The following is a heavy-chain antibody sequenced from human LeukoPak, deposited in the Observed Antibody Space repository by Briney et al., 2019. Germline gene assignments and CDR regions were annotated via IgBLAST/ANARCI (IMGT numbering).Heavy chain of an antibody. CDR3: ARRRDYYDSGVYKGPFFDY. CDR1: GGSVSSGSYH. J-gene: IGHJ4*02. V-gene: IGHV4-61*01. CDR2: IYSSGST. D-gene: IGHD3-22*01. Sequence: PSETLSLTCTVSGGSVSSGSYHWSWIRQSPGKGLEWIGYIYSSGSTNYNPSLKSRVTISIDTSKNQFSLRLSSVTAADAAVYYCARRRDYYDSGVYKGPFFDYWGQGTLVTVSS.